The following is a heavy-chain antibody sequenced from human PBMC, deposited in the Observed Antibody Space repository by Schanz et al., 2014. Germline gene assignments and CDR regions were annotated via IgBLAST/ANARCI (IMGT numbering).Heavy chain of an antibody. J-gene: IGHJ4*02. CDR1: SASIRTYY. V-gene: IGHV4-59*01. D-gene: IGHD6-13*01. Sequence: QVQLQESGPGLVKPSETLSLTCTVSSASIRTYYWSWIRQPPGKGLEWIGYIYYSGSTTYNPSLKSRVTISVDTSKKQFSLNLSSVTAADTAVYYCAKERIAAAWTFDYWGQGTLVTVSS. CDR3: AKERIAAAWTFDY. CDR2: IYYSGST.